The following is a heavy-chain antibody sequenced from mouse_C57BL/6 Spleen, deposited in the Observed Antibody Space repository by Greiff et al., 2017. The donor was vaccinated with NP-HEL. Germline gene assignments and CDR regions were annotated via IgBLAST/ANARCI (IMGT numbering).Heavy chain of an antibody. D-gene: IGHD1-1*01. CDR1: GYAFSSYW. Sequence: VKLQESGAELVKPGASVKISCKASGYAFSSYWMNWVKQRPGKGLEWIGQIYPGDGDTNYNGKFKGKATLTADKSSSTAYMQLSSLTSEDSAVYFCARYYYGSSYKGDYFDYWGQGTTLTVSS. CDR3: ARYYYGSSYKGDYFDY. CDR2: IYPGDGDT. V-gene: IGHV1-80*01. J-gene: IGHJ2*01.